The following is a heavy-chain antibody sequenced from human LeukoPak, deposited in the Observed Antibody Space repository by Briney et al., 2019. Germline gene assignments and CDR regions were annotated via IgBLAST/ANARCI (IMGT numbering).Heavy chain of an antibody. J-gene: IGHJ4*02. CDR1: GFTLSSYA. CDR2: ISYDGSNK. V-gene: IGHV3-30*01. D-gene: IGHD6-6*01. CDR3: ARRSSSSTLDY. Sequence: GRSLRLSCAASGFTLSSYAMLWARQAPGKGLEWVAVISYDGSNKYYAASVKGRFTISRDNSKNTLYLQMNSLRAEDTAVYYCARRSSSSTLDYWGQGTLVTVSS.